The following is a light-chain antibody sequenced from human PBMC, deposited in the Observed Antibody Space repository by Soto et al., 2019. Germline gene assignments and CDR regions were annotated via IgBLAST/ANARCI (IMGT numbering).Light chain of an antibody. V-gene: IGKV1-5*03. CDR1: QSISSW. CDR3: QQYNSYSRT. CDR2: KAS. Sequence: DIPMTQSPSTLSASVGDRVTITCRASQSISSWLAWYQQKPGKAPKLLIYKASSLESGVPSRFSGSGSGTQFTLTISSPQPDDFATYYCQQYNSYSRTFGQGTKV. J-gene: IGKJ1*01.